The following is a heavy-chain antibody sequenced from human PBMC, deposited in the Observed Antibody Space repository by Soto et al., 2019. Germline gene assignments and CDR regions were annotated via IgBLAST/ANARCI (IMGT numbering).Heavy chain of an antibody. CDR2: IYYSGST. J-gene: IGHJ5*02. D-gene: IGHD2-2*01. CDR1: GSSISSYY. Sequence: SETLSLTCTVSGSSISSYYWSWIRQPPGKGLEWIGYIYYSGSTNYNPSLKSRVTISVDTSKNQFSLKLSSVTAADTAVYYCARGRYCSSTSCFNNPHNNWFDPWGQGTLVTVSS. CDR3: ARGRYCSSTSCFNNPHNNWFDP. V-gene: IGHV4-59*01.